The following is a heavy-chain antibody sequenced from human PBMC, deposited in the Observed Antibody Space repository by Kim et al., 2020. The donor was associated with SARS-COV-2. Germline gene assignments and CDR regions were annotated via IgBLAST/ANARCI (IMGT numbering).Heavy chain of an antibody. D-gene: IGHD4-17*01. V-gene: IGHV3-49*03. CDR3: TRVLNDYGDYWFAP. J-gene: IGHJ5*02. CDR2: IRSKAYGGTT. CDR1: GFTFGDYA. Sequence: GGSLRLSCTASGFTFGDYAMSWFRQAPGKGLEWVGFIRSKAYGGTTEYAASVKGRCTISRDDSKSIAYLQMNSLKTEDTAVYYCTRVLNDYGDYWFAPWGQGTLVTVSS.